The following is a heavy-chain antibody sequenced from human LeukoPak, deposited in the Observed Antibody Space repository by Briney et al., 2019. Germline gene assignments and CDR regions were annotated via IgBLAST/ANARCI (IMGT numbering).Heavy chain of an antibody. J-gene: IGHJ3*02. D-gene: IGHD6-13*01. CDR2: IKPNSGGT. CDR1: GYTFTCYY. Sequence: ASVKGSCKASGYTFTCYYMHWVRQAPGQGLEWMGWIKPNSGGTNYAQKFQGRVTMTRDTSISTAYMELSRLRSDDTAVYYCARIAAADQGAFDIWGQGTMVTVSS. CDR3: ARIAAADQGAFDI. V-gene: IGHV1-2*02.